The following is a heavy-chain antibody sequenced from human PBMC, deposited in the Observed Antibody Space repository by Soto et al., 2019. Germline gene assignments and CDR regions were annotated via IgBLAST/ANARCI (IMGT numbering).Heavy chain of an antibody. D-gene: IGHD1-1*01. CDR2: ISDNGGTT. CDR3: TKRLGSTATTYGDS. Sequence: PGGSLSLSCTASGLTFSSYDMSWGRQAPGKGLEWVSVISDNGGTTYYADSVKGRFTISRDNSKNTLYLQMNSLRVEDTAVYYCTKRLGSTATTYGDSWGQGTLVTVSS. CDR1: GLTFSSYD. J-gene: IGHJ4*02. V-gene: IGHV3-23*01.